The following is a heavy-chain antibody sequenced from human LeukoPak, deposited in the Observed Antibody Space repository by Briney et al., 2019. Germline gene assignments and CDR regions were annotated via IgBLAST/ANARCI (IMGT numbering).Heavy chain of an antibody. CDR2: INAGNGNT. J-gene: IGHJ4*02. D-gene: IGHD3-3*01. V-gene: IGHV1-3*01. CDR3: ARVRGGPYYDFWSGPDY. CDR1: GYTFTSYA. Sequence: ASVKVSCKASGYTFTSYAMHWVRQAPGQRLEWMGWINAGNGNTKYSQKFQGRVTITRDTSASTAYMELSSLRSEDTAVYYCARVRGGPYYDFWSGPDYWGQGTLVTVSS.